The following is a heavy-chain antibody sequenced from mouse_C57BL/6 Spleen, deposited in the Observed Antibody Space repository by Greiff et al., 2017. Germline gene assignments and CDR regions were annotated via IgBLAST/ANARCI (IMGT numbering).Heavy chain of an antibody. V-gene: IGHV5-9*01. D-gene: IGHD2-4*01. CDR1: GFTFSSYT. CDR2: ISGGGGNT. Sequence: DVKLVESGGGLVKPGGSLKLSCAASGFTFSSYTMSWVRQTPEKRLEWVATISGGGGNTYYPDSVKGRFTISRDNAKNTLYLQMSSLRSEDTALYYCARHGILIYYDYDVGFAYWGQGTLVTVSA. J-gene: IGHJ3*01. CDR3: ARHGILIYYDYDVGFAY.